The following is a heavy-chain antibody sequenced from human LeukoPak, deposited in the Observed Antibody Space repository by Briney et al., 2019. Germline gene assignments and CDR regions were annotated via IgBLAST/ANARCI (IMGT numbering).Heavy chain of an antibody. Sequence: GGSLRLSCAASGFPFSTYDMHWVRQAPGKGLEWVAVISYDGSNKYYADSVKGRFTISRDNSKNTLYLQMNSLRAEDTAVYYCARASPRQLIYDYWGQGTLVTVSS. J-gene: IGHJ4*02. CDR2: ISYDGSNK. V-gene: IGHV3-30-3*01. CDR1: GFPFSTYD. CDR3: ARASPRQLIYDY. D-gene: IGHD6-6*01.